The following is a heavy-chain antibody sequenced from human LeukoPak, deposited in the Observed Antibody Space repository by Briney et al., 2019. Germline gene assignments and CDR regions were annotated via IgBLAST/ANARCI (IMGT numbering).Heavy chain of an antibody. V-gene: IGHV1-2*02. J-gene: IGHJ3*02. CDR2: INPNSGGT. CDR3: ARDPHDYGVYDGAFDI. D-gene: IGHD4-17*01. CDR1: GYTFTGYY. Sequence: GASVKVSCKASGYTFTGYYMHWVRQAPGQGLEWMGWINPNSGGTNYAQKFQGRVTMTRDTSISTAYMELSRLRSDDTAVYYCARDPHDYGVYDGAFDIWGQGTMVTVSS.